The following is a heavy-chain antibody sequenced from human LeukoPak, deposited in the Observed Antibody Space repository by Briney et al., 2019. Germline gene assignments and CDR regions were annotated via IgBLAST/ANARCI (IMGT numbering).Heavy chain of an antibody. CDR2: IIPIFGTA. CDR3: ARVLYCSSTSCYKWGGYMDV. J-gene: IGHJ6*03. Sequence: SVKVSCKASGGTFSSYAISWVRQAPGQRLEWMGGIIPIFGTANYALKFQGRVTITADESTSTAYMELSSLRSEDTAVYYCARVLYCSSTSCYKWGGYMDVWGKGTTVTVSS. D-gene: IGHD2-2*02. V-gene: IGHV1-69*01. CDR1: GGTFSSYA.